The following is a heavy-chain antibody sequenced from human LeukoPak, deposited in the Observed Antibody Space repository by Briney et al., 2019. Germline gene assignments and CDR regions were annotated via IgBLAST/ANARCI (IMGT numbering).Heavy chain of an antibody. J-gene: IGHJ4*02. CDR3: ATLGAYDRFDS. Sequence: GGSLRLSCAASGFTFSNYWMSWVRQAPGKGLEWVANIKQDGSEKLYVDSLKGRFTISRDNAKNSLYLQMNSLRAEDTAVYYCATLGAYDRFDSWGRGTLVTVSS. D-gene: IGHD5-12*01. V-gene: IGHV3-7*05. CDR2: IKQDGSEK. CDR1: GFTFSNYW.